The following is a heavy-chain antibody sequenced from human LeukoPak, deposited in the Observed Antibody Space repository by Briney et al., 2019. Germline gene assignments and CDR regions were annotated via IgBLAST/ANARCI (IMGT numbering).Heavy chain of an antibody. V-gene: IGHV1-2*06. CDR2: LILNTGGT. J-gene: IGHJ4*02. D-gene: IGHD3-10*01. CDR3: LVDGSGTYTGLDH. CDR1: GYTFTDYC. Sequence: ASVKVSCKASGYTFTDYCVYWVRQAPGQGLEWMGRLILNTGGTTYAQKFQGRVTLTRDTSISTAYMELTRLRFDDTAVYYCLVDGSGTYTGLDHWGQGTLVAVSS.